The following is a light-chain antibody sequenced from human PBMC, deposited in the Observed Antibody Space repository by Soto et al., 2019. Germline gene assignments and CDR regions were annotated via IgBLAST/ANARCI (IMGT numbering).Light chain of an antibody. J-gene: IGKJ4*01. V-gene: IGKV3-11*01. CDR1: QSVSSY. CDR3: QQRSNWLT. Sequence: DIVLTQSPATLSLSPGERATLSCRASQSVSSYLAWYQQKPGQAPRLLIYDASNRATGIPARFSGRGSGTDFTLTIGSLEPEDVAGYYCQQRSNWLTFGGGTKVEIK. CDR2: DAS.